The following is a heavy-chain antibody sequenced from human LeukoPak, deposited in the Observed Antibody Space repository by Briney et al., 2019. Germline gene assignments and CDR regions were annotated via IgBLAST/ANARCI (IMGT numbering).Heavy chain of an antibody. V-gene: IGHV3-53*01. D-gene: IGHD5-18*01. CDR3: MTAAGYNFGQY. J-gene: IGHJ4*02. CDR2: IYSGGST. CDR1: GFTVSSNY. Sequence: SGGSLRLSCAASGFTVSSNYMSWVRQAPGKGLEWVSVIYSGGSTYYADSVKGRFTISRDNSKNTLYLQMNSLRAEDTAIYYCMTAAGYNFGQYWGQGTLVTVSS.